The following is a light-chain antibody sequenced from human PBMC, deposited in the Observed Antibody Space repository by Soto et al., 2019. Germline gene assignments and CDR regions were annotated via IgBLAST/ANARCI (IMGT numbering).Light chain of an antibody. J-gene: IGKJ4*01. V-gene: IGKV1-12*01. CDR3: PQAASVPLT. Sequence: DIQMTQSPSSVSASVGDRVTITCRASQGINSWLAWYQQKPGKAPRPLIYGAGSLQGGVPSRFSGSGSGTEFTLTISSLQPEDFVTYYCPQAASVPLTFGGGTKMEIK. CDR1: QGINSW. CDR2: GAG.